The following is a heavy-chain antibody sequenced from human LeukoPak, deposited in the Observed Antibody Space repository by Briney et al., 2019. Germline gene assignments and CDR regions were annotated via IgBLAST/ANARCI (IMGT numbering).Heavy chain of an antibody. CDR3: AASGYGFGELPSYFHYYMDV. CDR1: GYTFTGYY. CDR2: INPNSGGT. V-gene: IGHV1-2*02. J-gene: IGHJ6*03. Sequence: GSVKVSCKASGYTFTGYYMHWVRQAPGQGLEWMGWINPNSGGTNYAQKVQGRVTITRDMSTSTAYMELSSLRSEDTAVYYCAASGYGFGELPSYFHYYMDVWGTGTTVTISS. D-gene: IGHD3-10*01.